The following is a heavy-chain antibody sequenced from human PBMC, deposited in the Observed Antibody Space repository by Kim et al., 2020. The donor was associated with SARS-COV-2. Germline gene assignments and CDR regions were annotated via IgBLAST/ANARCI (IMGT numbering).Heavy chain of an antibody. CDR2: INGSGGST. Sequence: GGSLRLSCAASGFTFSTYAMSWVRQAPGKGLEWVSAINGSGGSTYYADSVKGRFTISRDNSKNTLYLQMNSLRAEDTAVYYCAKRGGKVLRYFDWLPGGFDYWGQGTLFTVSS. CDR3: AKRGGKVLRYFDWLPGGFDY. V-gene: IGHV3-23*01. J-gene: IGHJ4*02. CDR1: GFTFSTYA. D-gene: IGHD3-9*01.